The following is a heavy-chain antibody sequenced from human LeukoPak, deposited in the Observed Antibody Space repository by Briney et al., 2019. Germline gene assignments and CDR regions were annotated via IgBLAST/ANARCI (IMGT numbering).Heavy chain of an antibody. CDR3: AKTLYSSSYVLGDFDY. CDR1: GFTFDDYA. J-gene: IGHJ4*02. D-gene: IGHD6-6*01. Sequence: PGGSLRLSCAASGFTFDDYAMHWVRQAPGKGLEWVSGISWNSGSIVYADSVKGRFTISRDNAKNSLYLQMNSLRAEDTAVYYCAKTLYSSSYVLGDFDYWGQGTLVTVSS. V-gene: IGHV3-9*01. CDR2: ISWNSGSI.